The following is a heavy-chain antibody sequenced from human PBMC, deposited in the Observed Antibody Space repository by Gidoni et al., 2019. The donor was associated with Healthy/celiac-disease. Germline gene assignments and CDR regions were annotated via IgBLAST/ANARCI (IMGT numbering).Heavy chain of an antibody. CDR1: GFTFSSYA. J-gene: IGHJ4*02. V-gene: IGHV3-23*01. CDR2: ISGSGGST. D-gene: IGHD7-27*01. Sequence: EVQLLESGGGLVQPGGSLRLSCAASGFTFSSYAMSWVRQAPGKGLEWVSAISGSGGSTYYADSVKGRFTISRDNSKNTLYLQMNSRRAEDTAVYYCAKGDPDSEKTGDSVDKSAPFTFDYWGQGTLVTVSS. CDR3: AKGDPDSEKTGDSVDKSAPFTFDY.